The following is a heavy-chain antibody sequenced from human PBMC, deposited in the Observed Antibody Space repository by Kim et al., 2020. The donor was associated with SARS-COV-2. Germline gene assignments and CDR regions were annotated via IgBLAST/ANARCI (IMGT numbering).Heavy chain of an antibody. CDR1: GGSFSGYY. CDR3: ARGGEDSSEAAFDY. D-gene: IGHD3-22*01. V-gene: IGHV4-34*01. CDR2: INHSGST. Sequence: SETLSLTCAVYGGSFSGYYWSWIRQPPGKGLEWIGEINHSGSTNYNPSLKSRVTISVDTSKNQFSLKLSSVTAADTAVYYCARGGEDSSEAAFDYWGQGTLVTVSS. J-gene: IGHJ4*02.